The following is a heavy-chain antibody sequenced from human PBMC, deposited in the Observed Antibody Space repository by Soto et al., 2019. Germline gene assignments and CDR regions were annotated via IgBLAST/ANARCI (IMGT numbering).Heavy chain of an antibody. J-gene: IGHJ6*02. D-gene: IGHD4-4*01. CDR2: ISGSGGST. CDR1: GFTFSTYA. Sequence: EVQLLESGGGLVQPGGSLRLSCAASGFTFSTYAMSWVRQAPGKGLEWVSAISGSGGSTYYADSVKGRFTISRDNSKNTLYLQMNSLRAADTAVYYCARDPTTVTYYYYYGMDVWGQGTTVTVSS. CDR3: ARDPTTVTYYYYYGMDV. V-gene: IGHV3-23*01.